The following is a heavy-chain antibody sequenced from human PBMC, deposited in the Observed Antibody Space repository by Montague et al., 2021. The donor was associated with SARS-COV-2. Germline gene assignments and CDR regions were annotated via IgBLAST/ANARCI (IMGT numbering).Heavy chain of an antibody. J-gene: IGHJ6*02. CDR3: ARGTGLLSRASYGMDV. CDR2: IYYSGST. D-gene: IGHD2-21*02. CDR1: GGSISSYY. V-gene: IGHV4-59*01. Sequence: SETLSLTCTVSGGSISSYYRSWIRQPPGKGLEWIGYIYYSGSTXXXPSXXXRVTISVDTSKNQFSLKLSSVTAADTAVYYCARGTGLLSRASYGMDVWGQGTTVTVSS.